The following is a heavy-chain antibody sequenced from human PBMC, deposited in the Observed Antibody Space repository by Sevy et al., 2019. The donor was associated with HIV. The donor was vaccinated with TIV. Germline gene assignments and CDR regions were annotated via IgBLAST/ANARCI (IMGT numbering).Heavy chain of an antibody. V-gene: IGHV1-69*13. CDR2: IIPIFGTA. J-gene: IGHJ4*02. Sequence: ASVKVSCKASGGTFSSYAISWVRQAPGQGLEWMGGIIPIFGTANYAQKFQGRVTITADESTSTAYMELSSLRSEDTAVYYCARYVRSSRGPHFDYWGQGTLVTVPS. CDR1: GGTFSSYA. D-gene: IGHD6-6*01. CDR3: ARYVRSSRGPHFDY.